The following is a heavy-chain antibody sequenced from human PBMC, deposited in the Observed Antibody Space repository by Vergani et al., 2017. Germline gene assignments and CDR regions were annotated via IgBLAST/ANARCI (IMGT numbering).Heavy chain of an antibody. J-gene: IGHJ5*02. Sequence: QVQLVESGGGLVKPGGSLRLSCAASGFTFSDYYMSWIRQAPGKGLEWVSYISSSGSTIYYADSVKCRFTIARDNAKNSLYLQMNSLSAEDTAVYYCARGLTTVVTPKYDGCDPWGEVTLVSVSS. CDR2: ISSSGSTI. V-gene: IGHV3-11*01. CDR3: ARGLTTVVTPKYDGCDP. D-gene: IGHD4-23*01. CDR1: GFTFSDYY.